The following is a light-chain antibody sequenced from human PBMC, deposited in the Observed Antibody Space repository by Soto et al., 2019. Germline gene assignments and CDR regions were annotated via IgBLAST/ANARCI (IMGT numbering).Light chain of an antibody. J-gene: IGKJ1*01. CDR2: AAS. Sequence: DIQLTQSPSFLSASVGDRVTITCRASQGISSYLAWYQQKPGKAPKLLIYAASTLQSGVPSRFSGSGSGTEFTLIISSLQPEDFATYDCQQLNSYQRTFGQGTKVEIK. CDR3: QQLNSYQRT. V-gene: IGKV1-9*01. CDR1: QGISSY.